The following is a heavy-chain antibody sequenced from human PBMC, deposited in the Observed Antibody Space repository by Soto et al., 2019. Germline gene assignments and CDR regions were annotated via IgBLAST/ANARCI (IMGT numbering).Heavy chain of an antibody. J-gene: IGHJ6*02. CDR2: IYHSGRT. D-gene: IGHD2-2*01. CDR1: GGSISSSNW. CDR3: ARDSQYCSSTSCEGGMDV. V-gene: IGHV4-4*02. Sequence: SETLSLTCAVSGGSISSSNWWSWVRQPPGKGLVWIGEIYHSGRTNYNPSLKGRVTISVDKCKNQFSLKLSSVTAADTAVYYCARDSQYCSSTSCEGGMDVWGQGTTVTVS.